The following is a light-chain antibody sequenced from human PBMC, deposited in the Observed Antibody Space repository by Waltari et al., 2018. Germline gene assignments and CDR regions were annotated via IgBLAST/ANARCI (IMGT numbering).Light chain of an antibody. Sequence: QSVLTQPPSASGTPGQGFTVPWYGSNSYSGRHSVKWYQQLPGTAPKLLIYNNNERPSGVPDRFSGSKSGTSASLAISGLQSEDEADYYCAAWDDSLNGWVFGGGTKVTVL. V-gene: IGLV1-44*01. CDR2: NNN. CDR1: NSYSGRHS. CDR3: AAWDDSLNGWV. J-gene: IGLJ3*02.